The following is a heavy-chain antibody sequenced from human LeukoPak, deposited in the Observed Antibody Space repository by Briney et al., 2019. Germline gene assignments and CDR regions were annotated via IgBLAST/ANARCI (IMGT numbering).Heavy chain of an antibody. D-gene: IGHD3-10*01. CDR3: ARDGPYSSGGYFWVDP. CDR2: IYYSGST. CDR1: GGSISSYY. J-gene: IGHJ5*02. V-gene: IGHV4-59*01. Sequence: SETLSLTCTVSGGSISSYYWSWIRQPPGKGLEWIGYIYYSGSTNYNPSLKSRVTISVDTSKNQFSLKLSSVTAADTAVYYCARDGPYSSGGYFWVDPRGQGTLGTVSP.